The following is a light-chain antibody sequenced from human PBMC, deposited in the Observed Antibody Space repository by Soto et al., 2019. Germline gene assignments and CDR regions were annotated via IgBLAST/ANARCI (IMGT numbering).Light chain of an antibody. CDR3: FSKISGCIYA. J-gene: IGLJ1*01. V-gene: IGLV2-14*01. CDR2: DVN. Sequence: QSALAQPVSVSGSFGQSITISCSGPNTDLGVYGYVSWYQHHPGKAPQLLIYDVNIRPSGISDRFSGSKSGDTASLTISGLLPEDEAHYFFFSKISGCIYAFGTGTKLTVL. CDR1: NTDLGVYGY.